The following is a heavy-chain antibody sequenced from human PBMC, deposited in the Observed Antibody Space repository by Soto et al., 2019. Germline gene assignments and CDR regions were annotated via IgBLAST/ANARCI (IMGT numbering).Heavy chain of an antibody. D-gene: IGHD1-26*01. CDR2: FSGTTSST. V-gene: IGHV3-23*01. J-gene: IGHJ4*02. Sequence: WGSLRLCCAASVFIFSSYAMSWVRQAPGKGLEWVSAFSGTTSSTYYAASVKGRFTISRDNSKSTLYLQMNSLKPEDTALYYCAKGQKWELPFDYWGQGALVTVSS. CDR1: VFIFSSYA. CDR3: AKGQKWELPFDY.